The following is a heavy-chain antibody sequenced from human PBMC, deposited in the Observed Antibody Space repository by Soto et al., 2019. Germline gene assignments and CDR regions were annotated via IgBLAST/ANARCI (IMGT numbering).Heavy chain of an antibody. CDR3: VREDGLVGSNSAFDY. CDR1: GLSFSTYN. V-gene: IGHV3-21*02. CDR2: INGRSNYK. J-gene: IGHJ4*02. D-gene: IGHD1-26*01. Sequence: EVQVVESGGGLVKPGGSLRLSCATSGLSFSTYNMNWVRQAPGKGLEWVSSINGRSNYKYYTDSVKGRFAISRDNPKNSLYLQIDSLRVEDTAGYYCVREDGLVGSNSAFDYWGQGTLVTVSS.